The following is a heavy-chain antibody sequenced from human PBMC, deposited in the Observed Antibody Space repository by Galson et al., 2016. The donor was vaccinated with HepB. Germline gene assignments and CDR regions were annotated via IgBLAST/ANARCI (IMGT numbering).Heavy chain of an antibody. J-gene: IGHJ4*02. CDR3: ARDHARELIGN. D-gene: IGHD1-26*01. Sequence: SETLSLTCVVSGDSISSDNWWSWVRQPPGKGLEWIGEVYHSGSTNHNPSLKSRVIMSVDKSKNQFSLKLTSVTAADTAVYYCARDHARELIGNWGQGTLVTVYS. CDR2: VYHSGST. V-gene: IGHV4-4*02. CDR1: GDSISSDNW.